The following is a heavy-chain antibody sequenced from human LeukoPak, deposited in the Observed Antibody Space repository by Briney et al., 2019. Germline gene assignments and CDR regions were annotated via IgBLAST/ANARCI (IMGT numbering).Heavy chain of an antibody. J-gene: IGHJ5*02. V-gene: IGHV1-2*02. CDR1: GYTFTAYY. CDR2: INPNTGGT. CDR3: GRGNKSFDP. Sequence: PVASVTVSCKASGYTFTAYYVHWVRQAPGQGLEWIGWINPNTGGTNYAPKFQGRVTMIKDTSTNSAYMELNKLTSDDTAVYYCGRGNKSFDPWGQGTLVTVSS.